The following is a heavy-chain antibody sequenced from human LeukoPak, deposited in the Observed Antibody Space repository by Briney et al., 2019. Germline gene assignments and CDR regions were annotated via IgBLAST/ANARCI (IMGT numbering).Heavy chain of an antibody. CDR1: GFTFSTYW. CDR2: IKEDESAK. J-gene: IGHJ4*02. V-gene: IGHV3-7*01. Sequence: GGSLRLSCAASGFTFSTYWMAWVRQAPGKGLEWVANIKEDESAKHQADSVKGRFTISRDNAQNLVYLQMSSLRGEDTAVYYGARDVGGSLDYWGQGTLVTVSS. D-gene: IGHD1-26*01. CDR3: ARDVGGSLDY.